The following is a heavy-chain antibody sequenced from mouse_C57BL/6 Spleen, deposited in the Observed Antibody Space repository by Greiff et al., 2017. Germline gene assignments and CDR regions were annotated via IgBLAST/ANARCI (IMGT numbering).Heavy chain of an antibody. CDR1: GYTFTSYW. J-gene: IGHJ2*01. CDR3: ARRENFAY. Sequence: VQLQQPGAVLVRPGTSVKLSCKASGYTFTSYWMHWVKQRPGQGLEWIGVIDPSDSYTNSNQKFKCKAILTVDTSTRTAYMQLNSLTSEDSAVYYCARRENFAYWGQGTTLTVSS. V-gene: IGHV1-59*01. CDR2: IDPSDSYT.